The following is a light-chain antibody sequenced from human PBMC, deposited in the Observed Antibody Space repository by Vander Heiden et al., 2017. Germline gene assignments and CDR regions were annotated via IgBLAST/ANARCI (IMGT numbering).Light chain of an antibody. J-gene: IGKJ2*03. CDR1: QNITSY. CDR3: QQTYDTPAS. Sequence: IHMPQSPPSLSASVGDRVTNTCRASQNITSYLNWYQQKPGKAPNLLIYAASSLQGGVPSRFRGSGSGTDFTLTISSLQPEDVATYYCQQTYDTPASFGQGTKLEIK. V-gene: IGKV1-39*01. CDR2: AAS.